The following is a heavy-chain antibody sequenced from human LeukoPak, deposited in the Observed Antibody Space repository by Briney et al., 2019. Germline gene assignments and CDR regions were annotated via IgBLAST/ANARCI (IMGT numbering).Heavy chain of an antibody. CDR2: IYPGGSDT. J-gene: IGHJ5*02. CDR3: ARRLPGLAAGGNWFDP. Sequence: GASLKISCKGSGSRFTSYWIGWVRPMPGKGLEWMGIIYPGGSDTRYSPSLQGQVTISADKSISTAYLQWSSLKASDTAMYYCARRLPGLAAGGNWFDPWGQGTLVTVS. CDR1: GSRFTSYW. D-gene: IGHD3/OR15-3a*01. V-gene: IGHV5-51*01.